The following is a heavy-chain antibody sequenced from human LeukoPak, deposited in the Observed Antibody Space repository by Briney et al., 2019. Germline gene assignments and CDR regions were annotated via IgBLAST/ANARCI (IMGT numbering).Heavy chain of an antibody. CDR3: ARDRYGDGFAHFDY. CDR2: ITPSGGT. V-gene: IGHV1-2*02. D-gene: IGHD5-24*01. CDR1: GHTFTDYY. Sequence: ASVKVSCKASGHTFTDYYMHWVRQAPGQGLEWMGWITPSGGTNYPQKFQGRVAITRDTSITTAYMDLSRLTSDDTAVYYCARDRYGDGFAHFDYWGQGALVTVSS. J-gene: IGHJ4*02.